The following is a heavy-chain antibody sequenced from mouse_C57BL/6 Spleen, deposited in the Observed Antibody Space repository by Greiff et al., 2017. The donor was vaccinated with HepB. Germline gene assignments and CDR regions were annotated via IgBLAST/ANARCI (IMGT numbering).Heavy chain of an antibody. CDR1: GYSFTDYN. CDR3: AREITTVVADYFDY. V-gene: IGHV1-39*01. CDR2: INPNYGTT. D-gene: IGHD1-1*01. Sequence: VQLQQSGPELVKPGASVKISCKASGYSFTDYNMNWVKQSNGKSLEWIGVINPNYGTTSYNQKFKGKATLTVDQSSSTAYMQLNSLTSEDSAVYYSAREITTVVADYFDYWGQGTTLTVSS. J-gene: IGHJ2*01.